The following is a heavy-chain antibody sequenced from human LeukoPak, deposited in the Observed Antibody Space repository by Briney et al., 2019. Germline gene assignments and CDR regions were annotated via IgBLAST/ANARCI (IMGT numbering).Heavy chain of an antibody. J-gene: IGHJ5*02. Sequence: SETLSLTCTVSGGSISSSSYYWGWIRQPPGKGLEWIGSIYYSGSTYYNPSLKTRLTISVDTSKNQFSLKLTSVTAADTAVYYCARLNKPGWFDPWGQGTLVTVSS. D-gene: IGHD1-14*01. CDR2: IYYSGST. CDR3: ARLNKPGWFDP. V-gene: IGHV4-39*01. CDR1: GGSISSSSYY.